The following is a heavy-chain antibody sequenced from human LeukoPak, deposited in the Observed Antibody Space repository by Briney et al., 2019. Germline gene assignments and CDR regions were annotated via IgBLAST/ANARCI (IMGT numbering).Heavy chain of an antibody. Sequence: GGSLRLSCAASGFTFSSYSMNWVRQAPGKGLEWVSSISSSSSYIYYADSVKGRFTISRDNAKNSLYLQMNSLRAEDTAIYYCARDPYNGNYGDSYYYYMDVWDKGTTVTISS. CDR3: ARDPYNGNYGDSYYYYMDV. CDR1: GFTFSSYS. J-gene: IGHJ6*03. D-gene: IGHD1-26*01. CDR2: ISSSSSYI. V-gene: IGHV3-21*01.